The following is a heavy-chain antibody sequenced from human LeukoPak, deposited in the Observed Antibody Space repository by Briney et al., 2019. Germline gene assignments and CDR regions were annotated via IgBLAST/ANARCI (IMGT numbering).Heavy chain of an antibody. CDR2: IYWNDDK. V-gene: IGHV2-5*01. CDR3: AHRRIAAASPYYFDY. Sequence: SGPTLVKPTQTLTLTCTFSGFSLSTSGVGVGWIRQPPGKALEWLALIYWNDDKRYSPSLKSRLTITKDTSKNQVVLTMTNMDPVDTATYYCAHRRIAAASPYYFDYWGQGTLVTVSS. D-gene: IGHD6-13*01. CDR1: GFSLSTSGVG. J-gene: IGHJ4*02.